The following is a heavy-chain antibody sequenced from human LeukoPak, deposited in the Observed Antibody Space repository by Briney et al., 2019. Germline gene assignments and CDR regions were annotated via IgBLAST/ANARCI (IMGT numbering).Heavy chain of an antibody. J-gene: IGHJ6*03. D-gene: IGHD2-15*01. Sequence: PSETLSLTCTVSGGSISSYYWSWIRQPPGKGLEWIGYIYYSGTTNYSPSLKSRVTISVDRSSNQFSLRLSSVTAADTAVYYCARSYCSNGSCYRYYYYYMDVWGKGTAVTVSS. V-gene: IGHV4-59*08. CDR3: ARSYCSNGSCYRYYYYYMDV. CDR2: IYYSGTT. CDR1: GGSISSYY.